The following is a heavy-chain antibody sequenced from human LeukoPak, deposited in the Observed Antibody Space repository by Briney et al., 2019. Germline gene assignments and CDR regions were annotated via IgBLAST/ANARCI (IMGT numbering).Heavy chain of an antibody. CDR2: INPSGGST. D-gene: IGHD3-3*01. Sequence: ASVTVSFTASGYTFTSYYMHWVRQARGQGIEWMGIINPSGGSTSYAQKFQGRVTMTSDMSTSTVYMELSSLRSEDTAVYYCARDDTIFGVTGDYFDYWGQGTLVTVSS. CDR3: ARDDTIFGVTGDYFDY. CDR1: GYTFTSYY. V-gene: IGHV1-46*01. J-gene: IGHJ4*02.